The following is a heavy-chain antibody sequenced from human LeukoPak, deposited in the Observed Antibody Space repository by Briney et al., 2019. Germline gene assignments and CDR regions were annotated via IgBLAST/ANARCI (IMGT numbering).Heavy chain of an antibody. CDR2: ISGSGGST. V-gene: IGHV3-23*01. CDR3: SSAASSSWYYFDY. CDR1: GFTFSSYA. J-gene: IGHJ4*02. Sequence: GGSLRLSCAASGFTFSSYAMSWVPQAPGKELEWVSAISGSGGSTYYADSVKGRFTISRDNSKNTLYLQMNSLRAEDTAVYYFSSAASSSWYYFDYLGRGTMVTLSS. D-gene: IGHD6-13*01.